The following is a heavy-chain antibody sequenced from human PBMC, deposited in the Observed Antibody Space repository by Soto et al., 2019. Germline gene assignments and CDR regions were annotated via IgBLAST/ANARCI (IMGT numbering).Heavy chain of an antibody. CDR3: ALMESKQLVPFDY. V-gene: IGHV3-30*03. J-gene: IGHJ4*02. CDR1: GFTFSSYG. CDR2: ISYDGSNK. Sequence: QVQLVESGGGVVQPGRSLRLSCAASGFTFSSYGMHWVRQAPGKGLEWVAVISYDGSNKYYADSVKGRFTISRDNSKNTLYLQMNSLRAEDTAVYYCALMESKQLVPFDYWGQGTLVTVSS. D-gene: IGHD6-6*01.